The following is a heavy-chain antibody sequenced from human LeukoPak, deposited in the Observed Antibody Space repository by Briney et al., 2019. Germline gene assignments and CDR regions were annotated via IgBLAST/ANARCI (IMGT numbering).Heavy chain of an antibody. D-gene: IGHD6-19*01. CDR1: GFTFSSYA. CDR3: ASDGSSGWDYYYYYGMDV. V-gene: IGHV3-30-3*01. J-gene: IGHJ6*02. CDR2: TSYDGSNK. Sequence: PGGSLRLSCAASGFTFSSYAMHWVRQAPGKGLEWVAVTSYDGSNKYYADSVKGRFTISRDNSKNTLYLQMNSLRAEDTAVYYCASDGSSGWDYYYYYGMDVWGQGTTVTVSS.